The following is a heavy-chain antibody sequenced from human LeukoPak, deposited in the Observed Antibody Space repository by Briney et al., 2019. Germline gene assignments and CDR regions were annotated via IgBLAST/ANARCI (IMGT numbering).Heavy chain of an antibody. CDR1: GYTLTELS. CDR2: CDPEDGET. D-gene: IGHD4-23*01. CDR3: ARSTYGGKRWFDP. V-gene: IGHV1-24*01. J-gene: IGHJ5*02. Sequence: ASVKVSCKVSGYTLTELSMHWVRQAPGKGLEWMGGCDPEDGETIYAQKFQGRVTMTGDTSISTAYMELSSLRSEDTAVYYCARSTYGGKRWFDPWGQGPLVPVSS.